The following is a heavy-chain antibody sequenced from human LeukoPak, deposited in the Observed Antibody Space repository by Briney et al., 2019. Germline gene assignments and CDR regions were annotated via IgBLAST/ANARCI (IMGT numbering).Heavy chain of an antibody. J-gene: IGHJ4*02. Sequence: PSETLSLTCTVSGGSINNDYWSWLRQPPGKGLEWLGYIKYNGYTNYNHSLKSRVTMSIDASKKQFSLKLSSVTAADTAVYYCARSKMLLREGVDYWGQGTLVTVAS. V-gene: IGHV4-59*01. CDR3: ARSKMLLREGVDY. D-gene: IGHD3-16*01. CDR1: GGSINNDY. CDR2: IKYNGYT.